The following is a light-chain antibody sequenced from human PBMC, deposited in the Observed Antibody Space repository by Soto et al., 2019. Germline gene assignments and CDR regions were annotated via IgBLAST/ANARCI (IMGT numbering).Light chain of an antibody. Sequence: DIQMTQSPSSVSASVGDRVTITCRASQAISTWLAWYQQNPGKAPKLLIYAASNLQTGVPSRFSGSGSGTDFTLTISSLQPEDFATDDGQQANSCPRTFGQGTKVEIK. CDR2: AAS. CDR1: QAISTW. CDR3: QQANSCPRT. V-gene: IGKV1D-12*01. J-gene: IGKJ1*01.